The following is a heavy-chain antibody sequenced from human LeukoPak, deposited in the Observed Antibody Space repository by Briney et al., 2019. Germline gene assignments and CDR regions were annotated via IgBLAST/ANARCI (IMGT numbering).Heavy chain of an antibody. J-gene: IGHJ4*02. CDR3: ARGPVVAVLVNKGASTSTYFDS. CDR2: VHYSGGT. Sequence: SQTLSLTCAVSDASTSSSAYYWSWIRQQPGNGLEWIGFVHYSGGTSYSPALKSRATVSLDTSKNQVALKLSSVTAADTAVYYCARGPVVAVLVNKGASTSTYFDSWGQGTLVTVSS. CDR1: DASTSSSAYY. V-gene: IGHV4-31*11. D-gene: IGHD1-1*01.